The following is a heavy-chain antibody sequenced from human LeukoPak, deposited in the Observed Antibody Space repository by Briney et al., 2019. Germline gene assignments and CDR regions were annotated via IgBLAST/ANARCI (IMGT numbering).Heavy chain of an antibody. Sequence: GGSLRLSCAASGFTFSRFEMNWVRQAPGKGLEWISHISTGTYIAYTDSVKGRFTISRDNAKNSLYLQMNSLRAEDTAVYYCARDPLSSSSFDLWGQGTLVTVSS. J-gene: IGHJ4*02. CDR3: ARDPLSSSSFDL. V-gene: IGHV3-21*05. CDR2: ISTGTYI. D-gene: IGHD6-13*01. CDR1: GFTFSRFE.